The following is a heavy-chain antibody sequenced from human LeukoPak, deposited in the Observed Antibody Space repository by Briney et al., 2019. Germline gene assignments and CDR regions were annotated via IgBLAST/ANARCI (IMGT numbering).Heavy chain of an antibody. V-gene: IGHV3-23*01. D-gene: IGHD2-21*01. CDR1: GFTFDDYA. CDR3: AKDCCGTSLFDN. CDR2: ISNTGGRT. J-gene: IGHJ4*02. Sequence: GGSLRLSCAASGFTFDDYAMHWVRQAPGKGLEYVSGISNTGGRTYYADSMKGRFTISRDNSKNTVYLQMNSLRAEDTAVYYCAKDCCGTSLFDNWGQGTLVTVSS.